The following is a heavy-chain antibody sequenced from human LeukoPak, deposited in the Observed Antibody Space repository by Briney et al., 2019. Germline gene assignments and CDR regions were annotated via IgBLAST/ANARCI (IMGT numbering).Heavy chain of an antibody. D-gene: IGHD6-13*01. CDR1: GFTFSSYW. J-gene: IGHJ6*03. CDR2: INWNGGST. CDR3: AREGSWYSFTNYYYYYMDV. Sequence: PGGSLRLSCAASGFTFSSYWMSWVRHAPGKGLEWVSGINWNGGSTGYADSVKGRFTISRDNAKNSLYLQMNSLRAEDTALYYCAREGSWYSFTNYYYYYMDVWGKGTTVTVSS. V-gene: IGHV3-20*04.